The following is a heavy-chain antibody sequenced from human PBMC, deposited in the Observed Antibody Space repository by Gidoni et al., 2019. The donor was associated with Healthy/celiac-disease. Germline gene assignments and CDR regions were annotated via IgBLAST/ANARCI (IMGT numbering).Heavy chain of an antibody. CDR2: IYYSGST. CDR1: RGSISRGGYY. CDR3: ASVGRDGYNYYFDY. Sequence: QVQLQESGPGLVKPSQTLSLTCTVSRGSISRGGYYWSWIRQHPGKGLEWIGYIYYSGSTYYNPSLKSRVTISVDTSKNQFSLKLSSVTAADTAVYYCASVGRDGYNYYFDYWGQGTLVTVSS. D-gene: IGHD5-12*01. J-gene: IGHJ4*02. V-gene: IGHV4-31*03.